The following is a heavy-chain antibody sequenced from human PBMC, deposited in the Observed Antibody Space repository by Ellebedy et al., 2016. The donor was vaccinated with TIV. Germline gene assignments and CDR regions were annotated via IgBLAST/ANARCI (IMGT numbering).Heavy chain of an antibody. CDR3: AKNEDYTFWRGHQSYFDY. V-gene: IGHV3-23*01. Sequence: GESLKISCATSGFLFNTYAMTWVRQAPGKGLEWVSGISAYSGGTYYADSVKGRFTISRDPSKSTLYLQMDSLRAEDTAVYYCAKNEDYTFWRGHQSYFDYWGQGTLVTVSS. D-gene: IGHD3-3*01. CDR2: ISAYSGGT. CDR1: GFLFNTYA. J-gene: IGHJ4*02.